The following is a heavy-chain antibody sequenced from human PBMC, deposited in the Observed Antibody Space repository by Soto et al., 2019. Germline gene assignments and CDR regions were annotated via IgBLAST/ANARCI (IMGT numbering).Heavy chain of an antibody. Sequence: QVQLVESGGGVVQPGRSLRLTCAASGFIFNSYGMHWVRQAPGKGLEWVAGISYDGSNEHYVDSVKGRFTISRDNSKNTVYLQMNSLRAEDTAVYYCAKDTYYHDSSGYYVFDYWGPGNPGHRLL. J-gene: IGHJ4*02. D-gene: IGHD3-22*01. CDR1: GFIFNSYG. V-gene: IGHV3-30*18. CDR2: ISYDGSNE. CDR3: AKDTYYHDSSGYYVFDY.